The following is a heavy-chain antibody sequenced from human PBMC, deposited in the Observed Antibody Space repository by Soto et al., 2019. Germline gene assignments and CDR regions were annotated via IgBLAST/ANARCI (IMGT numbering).Heavy chain of an antibody. CDR1: GGSFSGYY. D-gene: IGHD3-10*01. V-gene: IGHV4-59*01. Sequence: SETLSLTCAVYGGSFSGYYWSWIRQPPGKGLEWIGSIYYNGTTKYNPSLQSRVTISVDTSKNQFSLKLTSVTAADTAVYYCARDAGGGYNWFDPWGQGTLITAPQ. CDR2: IYYNGTT. J-gene: IGHJ5*02. CDR3: ARDAGGGYNWFDP.